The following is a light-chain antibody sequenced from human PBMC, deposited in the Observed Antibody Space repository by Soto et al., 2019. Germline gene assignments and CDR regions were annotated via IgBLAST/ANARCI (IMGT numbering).Light chain of an antibody. CDR2: GAS. CDR1: QSVISN. V-gene: IGKV3D-15*01. Sequence: EIVMTQSPATLSLSPGEIATLSFSASQSVISNLAWYQQKPGQAPKLLIYGASTRATGIPARFSGSGSGTDFTLTVSSLQTEDFAVYYCQQYNNWPWTFGQGTKVDIK. J-gene: IGKJ1*01. CDR3: QQYNNWPWT.